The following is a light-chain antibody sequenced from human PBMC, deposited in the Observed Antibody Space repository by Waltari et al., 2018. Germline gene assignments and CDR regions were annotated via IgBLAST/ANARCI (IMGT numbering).Light chain of an antibody. V-gene: IGLV4-69*01. J-gene: IGLJ2*01. CDR3: QTWGTGIQV. Sequence: QLVLTQSPSASASLGASVKLTCTLRSGHSSYAIAWHHQQPEKGPRYLMKVNSDGSHKKGDGIPDRFSGSSSGTERYLTISSLQSEDEADYYCQTWGTGIQVFGGGTKLTVL. CDR2: VNSDGSH. CDR1: SGHSSYA.